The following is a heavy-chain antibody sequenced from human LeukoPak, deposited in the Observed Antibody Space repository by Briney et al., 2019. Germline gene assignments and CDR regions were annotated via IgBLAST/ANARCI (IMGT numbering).Heavy chain of an antibody. CDR1: GFTFSTYS. CDR2: ISGSSTYI. CDR3: ARVLVGVGSAYYWSCDL. Sequence: GGSLRLSCAASGFTFSTYSRNWVRQAPGKGLEWVSSISGSSTYINYADSVKGRFTISRDNAKNALYLQMNSLAAEDTGVYYCARVLVGVGSAYYWSCDLWGRGTLVTVSS. D-gene: IGHD3-22*01. V-gene: IGHV3-21*04. J-gene: IGHJ2*01.